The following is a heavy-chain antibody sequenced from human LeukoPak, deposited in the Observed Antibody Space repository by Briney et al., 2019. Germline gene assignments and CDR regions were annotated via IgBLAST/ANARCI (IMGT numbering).Heavy chain of an antibody. CDR2: IYHSGST. D-gene: IGHD1-26*01. Sequence: SGTLSLTCAVSGGSISSSNWWSWVRQPPGKGLEWIGEIYHSGSTNYNPSLKSRVTISVDKSKNQFSLKLSSVTAADTAVYYCARGPAVGATLTYYYYYCGMDVWGQGTTVTVSS. V-gene: IGHV4-4*02. CDR1: GGSISSSNW. CDR3: ARGPAVGATLTYYYYYCGMDV. J-gene: IGHJ6*02.